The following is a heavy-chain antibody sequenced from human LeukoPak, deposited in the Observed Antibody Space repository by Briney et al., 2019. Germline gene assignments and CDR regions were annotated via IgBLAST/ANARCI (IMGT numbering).Heavy chain of an antibody. CDR3: ASGHRYDFWSDYYSGGYMDV. CDR1: GGSISSSSYY. CDR2: IYYSGST. Sequence: SETLSLTCTVSGGSISSSSYYWGWIRQPPGKGLEWIGSIYYSGSTYYNPSLKSRVTISVDTSKNQFSLKLSSVTAADTAVYYCASGHRYDFWSDYYSGGYMDVWAKGPRSPSP. D-gene: IGHD3-3*01. V-gene: IGHV4-39*01. J-gene: IGHJ6*03.